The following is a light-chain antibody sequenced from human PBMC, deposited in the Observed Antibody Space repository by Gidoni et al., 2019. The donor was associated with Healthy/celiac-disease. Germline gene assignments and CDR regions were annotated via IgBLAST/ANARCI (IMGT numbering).Light chain of an antibody. CDR1: QSISSY. V-gene: IGKV3-11*01. Sequence: EIVFTPSPAILSLSPGERATLSCRASQSISSYLAWYQQKPGQAPRLLIYDASKRASGIPARFSGSGSGTDFTLTISSLEPEDFAVYYCQQRSNWPLTFGGGTKVEIK. CDR2: DAS. CDR3: QQRSNWPLT. J-gene: IGKJ4*01.